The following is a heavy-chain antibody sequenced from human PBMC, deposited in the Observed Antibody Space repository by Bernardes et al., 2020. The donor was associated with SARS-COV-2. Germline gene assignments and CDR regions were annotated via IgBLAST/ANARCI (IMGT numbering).Heavy chain of an antibody. Sequence: SLRLSCAASGFTFTNFAMVWVRQAPGKGLEWVSAITGGGVNTFHADSVKGRFTISRDNSKNTLYLQMNSLRAEDTAVYFCAKGAGEYCSGVRCYPFDYWGRGTLVTVSS. CDR1: GFTFTNFA. D-gene: IGHD2-15*01. V-gene: IGHV3-23*01. CDR3: AKGAGEYCSGVRCYPFDY. J-gene: IGHJ4*02. CDR2: ITGGGVNT.